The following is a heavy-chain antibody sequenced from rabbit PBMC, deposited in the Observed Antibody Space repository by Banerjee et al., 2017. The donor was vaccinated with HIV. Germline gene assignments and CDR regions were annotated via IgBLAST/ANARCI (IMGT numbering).Heavy chain of an antibody. D-gene: IGHD1-1*01. Sequence: QEQLEESGGDLVKPEGSLTLTCTASGIDFSSYYYMCWVRQAPGKGLELIACIYTSSGRPWYASWAKDRFTISKTSSTTVTLQLTSLTAADTATYFCARDPSNINTRYFNLWGPGTLVTVS. CDR2: IYTSSGRP. V-gene: IGHV1S45*01. CDR1: GIDFSSYYY. CDR3: ARDPSNINTRYFNL. J-gene: IGHJ4*01.